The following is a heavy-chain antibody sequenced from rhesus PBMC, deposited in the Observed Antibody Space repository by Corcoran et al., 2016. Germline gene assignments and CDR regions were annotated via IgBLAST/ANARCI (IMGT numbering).Heavy chain of an antibody. V-gene: IGHV4-169*01. Sequence: QLQLQESGPGLVKPSETLSVTCAVSGGSISSSYWSWIRQAPGKGLEWIGDIYGSGSSTNYNPSLKSRVTLSVDTSKNQLSLKLSSVTTADTAVYYCARGTVAAGNAFDFWGQGLRVTVSS. D-gene: IGHD6-31*01. CDR3: ARGTVAAGNAFDF. CDR1: GGSISSSY. CDR2: IYGSGSST. J-gene: IGHJ3*01.